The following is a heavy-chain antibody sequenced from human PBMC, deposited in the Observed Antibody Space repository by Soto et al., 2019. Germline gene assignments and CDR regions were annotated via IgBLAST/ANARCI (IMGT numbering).Heavy chain of an antibody. V-gene: IGHV1-69*12. Sequence: QVQLVQSGAEVKKPGSSVKVSCKASGGTLSSYAISWVRQAPGQGLEWMGGIIPIFGTADYAQKFQGRVTITADESTRTAYMELSSLRSEATAVYCCARAVTTGWYFDRWGRGTLVTVSS. CDR3: ARAVTTGWYFDR. CDR1: GGTLSSYA. D-gene: IGHD4-17*01. J-gene: IGHJ2*01. CDR2: IIPIFGTA.